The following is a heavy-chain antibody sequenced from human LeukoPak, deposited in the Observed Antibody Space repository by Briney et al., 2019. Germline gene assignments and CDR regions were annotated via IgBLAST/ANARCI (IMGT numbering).Heavy chain of an antibody. CDR3: ARLTELLAAAGTIDY. CDR1: GFTFSTYS. Sequence: GGSLRLSCAASGFTFSTYSMNWVRQAPGKGLEWVSSISSSSSYIYYADSVKGRFTISRDNAKNSLYLQMNCLRAEDTAVYYCARLTELLAAAGTIDYWGQGTLVTVSS. J-gene: IGHJ4*02. CDR2: ISSSSSYI. D-gene: IGHD6-13*01. V-gene: IGHV3-21*04.